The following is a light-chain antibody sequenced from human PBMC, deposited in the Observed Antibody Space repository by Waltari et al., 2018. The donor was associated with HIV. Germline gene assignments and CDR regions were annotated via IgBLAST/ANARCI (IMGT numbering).Light chain of an antibody. CDR3: AVWDDRLSGRL. CDR2: RNN. CDR1: TSTVRNNY. J-gene: IGLJ2*01. V-gene: IGLV1-47*01. Sequence: QSVLAPPRSVSGTPGQTVNISCSGSTSTVRNNYVYWYQQVTGVAPKLLIYRNNQRPSGVPDRFSGSKSGTSASLAISGLRTEDEAEYYCAVWDDRLSGRLFGGGTKVTVL.